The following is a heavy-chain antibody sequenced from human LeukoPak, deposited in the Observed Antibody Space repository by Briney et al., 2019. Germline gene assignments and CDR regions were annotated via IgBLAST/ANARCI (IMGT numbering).Heavy chain of an antibody. CDR2: IYTSGST. Sequence: SETLSLTCTVSGVSISSYDWSWIRQPAGKGLEWIGRIYTSGSTNYNPSLKSRVTMSVDTSKNQFSLKLSSVTAADTAVYYCARDEQQLVPRGMDVWGQGTTVTVSS. CDR1: GVSISSYD. CDR3: ARDEQQLVPRGMDV. V-gene: IGHV4-4*07. D-gene: IGHD6-13*01. J-gene: IGHJ6*02.